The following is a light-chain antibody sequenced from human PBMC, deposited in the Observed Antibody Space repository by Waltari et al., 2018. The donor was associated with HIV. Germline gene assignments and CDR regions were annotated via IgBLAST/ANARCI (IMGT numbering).Light chain of an antibody. CDR2: WAS. Sequence: DIAMTQSPDTLTVSLGERATINCRSSQKILYSANNKNYLAWYQQKSGHPPKVLFYWASTRESGVPNRFSGSGSGTDFTLTISSVQAEYVAVYYCQQYYSLPWTFGQGTKVEI. CDR1: QKILYSANNKNY. CDR3: QQYYSLPWT. V-gene: IGKV4-1*01. J-gene: IGKJ1*01.